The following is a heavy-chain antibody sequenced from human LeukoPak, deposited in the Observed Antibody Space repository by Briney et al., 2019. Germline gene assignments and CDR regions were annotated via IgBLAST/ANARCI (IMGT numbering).Heavy chain of an antibody. D-gene: IGHD5-18*01. V-gene: IGHV4-4*07. J-gene: IGHJ4*02. CDR3: VRHGYTASXFFLDY. CDR1: TASINSYY. Sequence: SETLSLTCTVSTASINSYYWGWVRQPAGRGLEWIGRIYTTGMTQYDPSLQSRVTMSVDTSQKQFSLNLRSVTAADTATSFCVRHGYTASXFFLDYXSQGALVTVSS. CDR2: IYTTGMT.